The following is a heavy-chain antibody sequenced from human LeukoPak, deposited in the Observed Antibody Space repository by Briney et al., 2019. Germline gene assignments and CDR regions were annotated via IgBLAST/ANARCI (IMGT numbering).Heavy chain of an antibody. V-gene: IGHV3-30*18. Sequence: GGSLRLSCAASGFTFSSYGMHWVRQAPGKGLEWGAVISYDGSKKYYADSVKGRFTISRDNSKNTLYLQMNSLRAEDTAVYYCAKDKGTMVRGVNSYYYYGMDVWGQGTTVTVSS. CDR1: GFTFSSYG. J-gene: IGHJ6*02. D-gene: IGHD3-10*01. CDR2: ISYDGSKK. CDR3: AKDKGTMVRGVNSYYYYGMDV.